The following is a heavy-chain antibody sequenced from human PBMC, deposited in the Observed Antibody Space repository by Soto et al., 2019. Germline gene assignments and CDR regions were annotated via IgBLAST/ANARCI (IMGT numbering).Heavy chain of an antibody. CDR3: ARDRRAARTYYYFDY. Sequence: GGSLRLSCAASGFTFSSYAMHWVRQAPGKGLEWVAVISYDGSNKYYADSVKGRFTISRDNSKNALYLQMNSLRAEDTAVYYCARDRRAARTYYYFDYWGQGTLVTVSS. V-gene: IGHV3-30-3*01. D-gene: IGHD6-6*01. J-gene: IGHJ4*02. CDR1: GFTFSSYA. CDR2: ISYDGSNK.